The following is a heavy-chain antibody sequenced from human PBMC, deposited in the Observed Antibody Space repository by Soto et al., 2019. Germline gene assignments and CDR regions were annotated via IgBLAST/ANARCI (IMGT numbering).Heavy chain of an antibody. CDR2: VYYSGGT. CDR1: GGSLTDHY. D-gene: IGHD2-21*01. J-gene: IGHJ3*02. CDR3: ARGNDWKSSTFDI. V-gene: IGHV4-59*11. Sequence: QVQLQESGAGLVKPSETLSLTCTVAGGSLTDHYWNWFRQSPGKGLHWIGYVYYSGGTNYNPFLKSRVTMSVDTSKNQFSLNLRSVTAADTAVYYCARGNDWKSSTFDIWGQGTMVSVSS.